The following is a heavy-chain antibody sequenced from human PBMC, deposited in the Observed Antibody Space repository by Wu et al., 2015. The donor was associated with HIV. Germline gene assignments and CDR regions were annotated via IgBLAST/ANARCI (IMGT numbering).Heavy chain of an antibody. Sequence: QVQLVQSGAEVTKPGASVRVSCQTSGYTFTDYYMHWVRQAPGQGLEWMGWINPHTGVTNYAQKFQGRITMTRDTSIGAAYMDLSRLTSDDAAVYYCARRGYCSNANCYHLDSWGQGTLVTVSS. V-gene: IGHV1-2*02. CDR2: INPHTGVT. D-gene: IGHD2-2*01. J-gene: IGHJ4*02. CDR1: GYTFTDYY. CDR3: ARRGYCSNANCYHLDS.